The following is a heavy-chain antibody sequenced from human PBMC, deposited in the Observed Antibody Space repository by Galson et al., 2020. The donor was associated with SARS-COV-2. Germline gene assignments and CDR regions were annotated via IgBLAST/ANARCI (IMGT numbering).Heavy chain of an antibody. CDR3: AKMRSYRFFDY. CDR2: ISGSGGST. V-gene: IGHV3-23*01. D-gene: IGHD1-26*01. CDR1: GFTFSSYA. Sequence: GESLKISCAASGFTFSSYAMNWVRQAPGKGLEWVSAISGSGGSTYYADSVKGRFTISRDNSKNTLYLQMNSLRAEDTAVYYCAKMRSYRFFDYWGQGTLVTVSS. J-gene: IGHJ4*02.